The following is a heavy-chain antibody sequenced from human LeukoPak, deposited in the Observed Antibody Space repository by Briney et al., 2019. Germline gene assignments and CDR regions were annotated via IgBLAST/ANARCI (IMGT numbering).Heavy chain of an antibody. CDR2: ISYDGRST. D-gene: IGHD6-13*01. CDR3: AKAYNSTWYYFDC. J-gene: IGHJ4*02. Sequence: TGGSLRLSCAASGFTFDDYAMHWVRQAPGKGLEWVSVISYDGRSTYYADSVRGRFTISRDSTKNSLYLQMNSLKTEDTALYYCAKAYNSTWYYFDCWGQGTLVTVSS. CDR1: GFTFDDYA. V-gene: IGHV3-43*02.